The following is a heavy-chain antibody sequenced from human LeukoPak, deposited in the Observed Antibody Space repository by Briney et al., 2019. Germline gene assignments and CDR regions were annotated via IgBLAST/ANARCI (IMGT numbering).Heavy chain of an antibody. CDR3: ARDYEEEGIAVAVNAHGY. D-gene: IGHD6-19*01. CDR2: IYPRDGST. CDR1: GYTFTSNY. J-gene: IGHJ4*02. Sequence: ASVKVSCKASGYTFTSNYIHWVRQAPGQGLEWMGMIYPRDGSTSYAQKFQGRVTVTRDTSTSTVHMELSGLRSEDTAVYYCARDYEEEGIAVAVNAHGYWGQGTLVTVSS. V-gene: IGHV1-46*01.